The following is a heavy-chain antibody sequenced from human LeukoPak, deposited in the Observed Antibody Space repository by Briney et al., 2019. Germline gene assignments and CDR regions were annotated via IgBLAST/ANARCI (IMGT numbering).Heavy chain of an antibody. CDR3: ARDGYYGSGTMDV. J-gene: IGHJ6*02. D-gene: IGHD3-10*01. CDR2: ISTYSGNT. CDR1: GYTFTSYA. Sequence: ASVKVSCKPSGYTFTSYALSWVRQAPGQGLEWMGWISTYSGNTNYAQKLQGRITMTIETSTSTAYMELSRLRSDDTAVYYCARDGYYGSGTMDVWGQGTTVTVSS. V-gene: IGHV1-18*01.